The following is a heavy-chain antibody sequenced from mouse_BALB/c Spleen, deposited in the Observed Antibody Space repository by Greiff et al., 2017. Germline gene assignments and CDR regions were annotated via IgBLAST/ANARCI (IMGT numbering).Heavy chain of an antibody. J-gene: IGHJ4*01. CDR1: GYSFTSYY. Sequence: EVQLQQSGPELMKPGASVKISCKASGYSFTSYYMHWVKQSHGKSLEWIGYIDPFNGGTSYNQKFKGKATLTVDKSSSTAYMHLSSLTSEDSAVYYCARGRYYYAMDYWGQGTSVTVSS. CDR3: ARGRYYYAMDY. V-gene: IGHV1S135*01. CDR2: IDPFNGGT.